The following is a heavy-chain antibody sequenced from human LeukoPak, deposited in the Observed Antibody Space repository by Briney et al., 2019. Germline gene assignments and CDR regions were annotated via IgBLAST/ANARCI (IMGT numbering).Heavy chain of an antibody. Sequence: GGSLRLSCAASGFTFSSFWMSWVRQAAGGGLGWVANIKQDGSKKNYVDSVKGRFTISRDNAKNSLYLQMNSLRAEDTALYYCAKDKTAMVRGDFDYWGQGTLVTVSS. D-gene: IGHD5-18*01. CDR3: AKDKTAMVRGDFDY. V-gene: IGHV3-7*03. CDR1: GFTFSSFW. CDR2: IKQDGSKK. J-gene: IGHJ4*02.